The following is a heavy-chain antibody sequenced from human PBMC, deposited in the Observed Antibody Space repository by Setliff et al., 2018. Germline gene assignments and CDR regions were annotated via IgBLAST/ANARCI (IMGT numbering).Heavy chain of an antibody. CDR1: GFTFSSYA. Sequence: QPGGSLRLSCAASGFTFSSYAIYWVRQAPGKGLEWVAVISYDGSNKYYANSVKGRFTISRDNSKNTLYLQMNRLRAEDTAVYYCARGGDCGEPLDYWGQGTLVTVSS. D-gene: IGHD4-17*01. J-gene: IGHJ4*02. CDR2: ISYDGSNK. V-gene: IGHV3-30-3*01. CDR3: ARGGDCGEPLDY.